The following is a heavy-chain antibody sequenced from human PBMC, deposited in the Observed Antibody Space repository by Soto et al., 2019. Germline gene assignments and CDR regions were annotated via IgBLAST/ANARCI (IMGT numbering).Heavy chain of an antibody. D-gene: IGHD3-16*01. V-gene: IGHV3-66*01. CDR3: ERDLINKAFDI. J-gene: IGHJ3*02. Sequence: GGSLRLSCAASGFTVSNSFMIWVRQVPGRGLELVSVIYSGGGTVHAESVQGRFTISRDNYKNTLFLQMNSLRVEDTAVYYCERDLINKAFDIWGQGTMVTVSS. CDR2: IYSGGGT. CDR1: GFTVSNSF.